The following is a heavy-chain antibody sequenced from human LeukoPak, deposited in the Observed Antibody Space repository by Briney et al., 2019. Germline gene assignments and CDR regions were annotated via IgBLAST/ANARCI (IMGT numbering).Heavy chain of an antibody. V-gene: IGHV3-21*01. D-gene: IGHD4-17*01. CDR2: ISSSSSYI. Sequence: GGSLRLSCAASGFTFSSYSMNWVRQAPGKGLEWVSSISSSSSYIYYADSVKGRFTISRDNAKNSLYLQMNSLRAEDTAVYYCATTPLDNGDYVFDYWGQGTLVTVPS. CDR3: ATTPLDNGDYVFDY. J-gene: IGHJ4*02. CDR1: GFTFSSYS.